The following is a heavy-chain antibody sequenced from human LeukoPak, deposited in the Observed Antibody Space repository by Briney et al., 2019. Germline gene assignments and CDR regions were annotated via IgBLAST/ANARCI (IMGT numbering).Heavy chain of an antibody. CDR1: GRSISSGSYY. CDR3: ARDKEWFGELED. CDR2: IYTSGST. D-gene: IGHD3-10*01. V-gene: IGHV4-61*02. J-gene: IGHJ4*02. Sequence: SETLSLTCTVSGRSISSGSYYWSWIRQPAGKGLEWIGRIYTSGSTNYNPSLKSRVTISVDTSKNQFSLKLSSVTAADTAVYYCARDKEWFGELEDWGQGTLVTVSS.